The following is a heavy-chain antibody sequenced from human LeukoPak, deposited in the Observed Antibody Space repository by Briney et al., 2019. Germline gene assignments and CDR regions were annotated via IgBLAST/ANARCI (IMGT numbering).Heavy chain of an antibody. CDR2: ISSSSSYI. CDR1: GFTFSSYS. Sequence: GGSLRLSCAASGFTFSSYSMNWVRQAPGKGLEWVSSISSSSSYIYYADSVKGRFTISRDNAKNSLYLQMNSLRAEDTAVYYCARDHGIPVWFDPWGQGTLVTVSS. D-gene: IGHD5-24*01. V-gene: IGHV3-21*01. CDR3: ARDHGIPVWFDP. J-gene: IGHJ5*02.